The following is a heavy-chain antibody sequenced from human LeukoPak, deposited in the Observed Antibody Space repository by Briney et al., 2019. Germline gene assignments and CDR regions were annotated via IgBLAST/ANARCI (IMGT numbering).Heavy chain of an antibody. D-gene: IGHD2-15*01. J-gene: IGHJ4*02. V-gene: IGHV4-4*07. CDR2: IYTSGST. CDR3: ARDGCSGGSCYPTLD. CDR1: GGSISSYY. Sequence: SETLSLTCTVSGGSISSYYGSWIRQPAGKGLEWIGRIYTSGSTNYNPSLKSRVTMSVDTSKNQFSLKLSSVTAADTAVYYCARDGCSGGSCYPTLDWGQGTLVTVSS.